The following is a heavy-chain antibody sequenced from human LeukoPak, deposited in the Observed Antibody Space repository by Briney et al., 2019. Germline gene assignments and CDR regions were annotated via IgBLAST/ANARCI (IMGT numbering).Heavy chain of an antibody. D-gene: IGHD3-10*01. CDR1: GGSISSYY. V-gene: IGHV4-59*08. J-gene: IGHJ3*02. Sequence: SETLSLTCTVSGGSISSYYWSWIRQPPGKGLEWSGYIYYSGSTNYNPSLKSRVTISVDTSKNQFSLKLSSVTAADTAVYYCARHQGVRGVIHAFDIWGQGTMVTVSS. CDR2: IYYSGST. CDR3: ARHQGVRGVIHAFDI.